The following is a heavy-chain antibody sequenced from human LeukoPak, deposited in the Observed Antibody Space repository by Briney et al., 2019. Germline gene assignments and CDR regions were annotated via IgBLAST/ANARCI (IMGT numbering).Heavy chain of an antibody. J-gene: IGHJ3*02. V-gene: IGHV4-59*11. CDR3: ARDMVTVTKGFDI. CDR2: ISYIGST. Sequence: SETLSLTCALSDDSFNSPFRTWVRQPPGKGLERIGYISYIGSTNYNPYRKCRITISIDTSKMQFSMELSCVTAADTAVYYGARDMVTVTKGFDIWGQGTMVSVSS. D-gene: IGHD4-17*01. CDR1: DDSFNSPF.